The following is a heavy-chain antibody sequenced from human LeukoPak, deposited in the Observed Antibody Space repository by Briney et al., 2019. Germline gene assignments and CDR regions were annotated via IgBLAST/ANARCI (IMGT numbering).Heavy chain of an antibody. J-gene: IGHJ3*02. V-gene: IGHV3-15*01. CDR2: IKSKTDGGTT. CDR3: TTEIAWDFWSGYYTRDAFDI. CDR1: GFTFSNAW. D-gene: IGHD3-3*01. Sequence: GGSLRLSCAASGFTFSNAWMSWVRQAPGKGLEWVGRIKSKTDGGTTDYAAPVKGRFTISRDDSKNTLYLQMNSLKTEDTAVYYCTTEIAWDFWSGYYTRDAFDIWGQGTMVTVSS.